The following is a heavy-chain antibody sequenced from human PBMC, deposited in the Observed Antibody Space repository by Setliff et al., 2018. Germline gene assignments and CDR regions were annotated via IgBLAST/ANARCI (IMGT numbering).Heavy chain of an antibody. D-gene: IGHD3-3*01. CDR1: GYTFTNYY. V-gene: IGHV1-2*06. Sequence: ASVKVSCKASGYTFTNYYMHWVRQAPGQGLECMGRINPNNGGTNYAQKFQGRVTLTRDTSITTVYMELSTLTSDDTAVYYCVREGLSFGPGCCPNWLDPWGQGTLVTVSS. CDR2: INPNNGGT. CDR3: VREGLSFGPGCCPNWLDP. J-gene: IGHJ5*02.